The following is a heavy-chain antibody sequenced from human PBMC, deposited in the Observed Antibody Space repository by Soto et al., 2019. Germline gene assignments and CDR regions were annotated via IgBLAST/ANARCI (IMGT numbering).Heavy chain of an antibody. V-gene: IGHV1-18*01. CDR3: ARDAAVGLFDY. D-gene: IGHD1-26*01. Sequence: GASAKLACEACGDTVTSYGIGWARQAPGQGLEWMGWISAYNGNTNYAQKLQGRVTMTTDTSTSTAYMELRSLRSDDTAVYYCARDAAVGLFDYWGPGTLVNSPQ. J-gene: IGHJ4*02. CDR1: GDTVTSYG. CDR2: ISAYNGNT.